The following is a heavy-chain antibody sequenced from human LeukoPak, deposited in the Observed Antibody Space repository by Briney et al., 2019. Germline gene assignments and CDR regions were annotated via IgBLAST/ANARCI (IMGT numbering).Heavy chain of an antibody. D-gene: IGHD6-13*01. CDR1: GFTFSMYG. V-gene: IGHV3-33*07. CDR3: AGTIAAAGPMSMDV. J-gene: IGHJ6*02. Sequence: GPSLRLSCPASGFTFSMYGADWACQARGKGLGWVAFIWYDGSNKYYADSVKGRFTISRDNSKNTLYLQMNSLRAEDTAVYYCAGTIAAAGPMSMDVWGQGTTVTVSS. CDR2: IWYDGSNK.